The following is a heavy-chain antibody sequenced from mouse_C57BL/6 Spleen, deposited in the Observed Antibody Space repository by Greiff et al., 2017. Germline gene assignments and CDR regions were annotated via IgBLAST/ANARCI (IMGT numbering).Heavy chain of an antibody. Sequence: DVQLQESGPGLVKPSQSLSLTCSVTGYSITSGYYWNWIRQFPGNKLEWMGYISYDGSNNYNPSLKNRISITRDTSKNPFFLKLNSVTTEDTATYYCARGRYDYDGYFDYWGQGTTLTVSS. CDR2: ISYDGSN. J-gene: IGHJ2*01. D-gene: IGHD2-4*01. V-gene: IGHV3-6*01. CDR1: GYSITSGYY. CDR3: ARGRYDYDGYFDY.